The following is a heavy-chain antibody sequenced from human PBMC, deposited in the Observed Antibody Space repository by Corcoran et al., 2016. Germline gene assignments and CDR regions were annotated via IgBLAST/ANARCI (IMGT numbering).Heavy chain of an antibody. V-gene: IGHV3-48*04. J-gene: IGHJ4*02. D-gene: IGHD3-22*01. Sequence: EVQLVESGGGLVQPGGSLRLSCAASGFTFSSYSMNWVRQAPGKGLEWVTYMSSSSSTIYYTDSGKGRFTITKENAKNSLYLQMNRVRAEDTAVYYCARYHYDEYDRSGYNDYWGQGTLVTVSS. CDR3: ARYHYDEYDRSGYNDY. CDR1: GFTFSSYS. CDR2: MSSSSSTI.